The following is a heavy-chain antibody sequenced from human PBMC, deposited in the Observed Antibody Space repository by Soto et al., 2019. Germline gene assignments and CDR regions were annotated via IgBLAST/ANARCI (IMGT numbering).Heavy chain of an antibody. D-gene: IGHD3-3*01. V-gene: IGHV4-34*01. CDR3: ERGNLVFDQ. CDR1: GGSFSGYY. J-gene: IGHJ4*02. CDR2: IXXXGSX. Sequence: XXTLSLTCAVYGGSFSGYYWSWIRQSPGXXXXXXXXIXXXGSXXYNXXXXXXXYXXVEXXXNKLSLELRYVTDPDTAVYYCERGNLVFDQWGQGTLVNVSS.